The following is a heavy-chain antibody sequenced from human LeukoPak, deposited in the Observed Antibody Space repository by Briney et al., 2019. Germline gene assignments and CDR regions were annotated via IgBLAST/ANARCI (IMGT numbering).Heavy chain of an antibody. CDR1: GGSISSYY. J-gene: IGHJ4*02. D-gene: IGHD1-26*01. V-gene: IGHV4-59*01. CDR2: IYDSGRT. Sequence: SETLSLTCTVSGGSISSYYWSWIRQPPGKGLDWIGFIYDSGRTNYNPSLKSRVTISVDTSKNQFSLKLSSVTAADTAVYYCARGGGSYYPFDYWGQGTLVTVSS. CDR3: ARGGGSYYPFDY.